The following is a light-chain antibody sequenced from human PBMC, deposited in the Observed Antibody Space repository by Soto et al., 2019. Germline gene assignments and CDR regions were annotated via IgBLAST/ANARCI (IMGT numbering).Light chain of an antibody. CDR2: ATS. V-gene: IGKV1-9*01. CDR1: QGISSY. Sequence: DIQLTQSPSFLSASVGDRVTITCRASQGISSYLAWYQQKPGKAPKLLIYATSTLQSGVPSRFSGSGSGTEFTLTISSLQPDDFATYYCQQYNSYSFGQGTKVDI. J-gene: IGKJ1*01. CDR3: QQYNSYS.